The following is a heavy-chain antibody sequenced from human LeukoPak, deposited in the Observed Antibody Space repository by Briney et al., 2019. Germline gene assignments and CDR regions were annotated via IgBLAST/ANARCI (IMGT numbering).Heavy chain of an antibody. V-gene: IGHV3-43*02. J-gene: IGHJ4*02. CDR1: GFTFDDYS. CDR2: ISRDGGST. CDR3: AKDISIAAAETGYADY. Sequence: PGGSLRLSCAASGFTFDDYSMHWVRQAPGKGLEWVSLISRDGGSTYYADSVKGRFTISRDNSKNSLYLQMNSLRTEDTALYYCAKDISIAAAETGYADYWGQGTLVTVSS. D-gene: IGHD6-13*01.